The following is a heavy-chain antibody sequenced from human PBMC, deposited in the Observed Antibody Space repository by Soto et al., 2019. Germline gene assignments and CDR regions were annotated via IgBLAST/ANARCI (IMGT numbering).Heavy chain of an antibody. CDR1: GFSLSTSGVG. Sequence: SGPTLVNPTQTLTLTCTFSGFSLSTSGVGVGWIRQPPGKALEWLALIYWDDDKRYSPSLKSRLTITKDTSKNQVVLTMTNMDPVDTATYYCARRDPSYYYGSGSYYFDYWGQGTLVTVSS. CDR2: IYWDDDK. J-gene: IGHJ4*02. CDR3: ARRDPSYYYGSGSYYFDY. D-gene: IGHD3-10*01. V-gene: IGHV2-5*02.